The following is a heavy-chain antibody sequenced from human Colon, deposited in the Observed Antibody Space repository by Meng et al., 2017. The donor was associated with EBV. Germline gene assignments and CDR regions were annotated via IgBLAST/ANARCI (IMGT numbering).Heavy chain of an antibody. V-gene: IGHV4-4*02. J-gene: IGHJ4*02. Sequence: VQLPESGPGLVKPSGPLSRTCAVSGGSLSSRNLWSWVRQPPGKGLEWIGEIYHSGSTNYNPSLKGRVTISVDESKNQFSLRLSSVTAADTAVYYCARVGAYCGGDCYHPRWGQGTLVTVSS. CDR3: ARVGAYCGGDCYHPR. D-gene: IGHD2-21*02. CDR1: GGSLSSRNL. CDR2: IYHSGST.